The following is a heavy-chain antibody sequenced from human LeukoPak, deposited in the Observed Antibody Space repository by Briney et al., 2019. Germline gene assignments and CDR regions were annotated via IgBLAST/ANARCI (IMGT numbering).Heavy chain of an antibody. CDR2: ISSSSSYI. D-gene: IGHD1-26*01. CDR3: ARAGVRWERLDWFDP. V-gene: IGHV3-21*01. Sequence: GGSLRLSCAASGFTFSSYSMNWVRQAPGKGLEWVSSISSSSSYIYYADSVKGRFTISRDNAKNSLYLQMNSLRAEDTAVYYCARAGVRWERLDWFDPWGQGTLVTVSS. CDR1: GFTFSSYS. J-gene: IGHJ5*02.